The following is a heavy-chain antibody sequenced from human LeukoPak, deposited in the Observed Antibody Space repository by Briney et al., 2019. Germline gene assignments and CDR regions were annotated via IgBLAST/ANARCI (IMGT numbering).Heavy chain of an antibody. V-gene: IGHV3-7*01. J-gene: IGHJ4*02. CDR1: GFTFSDYW. Sequence: GESLRLSCAASGFTFSDYWMSWVRQAPGKGLEWVANIKEDGSEKYYVDSVKGRFTISRDNAKNSLYLQMNSLRAEDTAVYYCVRGRYCNSISCDYFDYWGQGTLVTVSS. CDR2: IKEDGSEK. CDR3: VRGRYCNSISCDYFDY. D-gene: IGHD2-2*01.